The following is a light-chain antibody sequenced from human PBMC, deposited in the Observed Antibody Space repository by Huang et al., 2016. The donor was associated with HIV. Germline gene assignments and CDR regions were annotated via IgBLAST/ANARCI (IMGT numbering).Light chain of an antibody. V-gene: IGKV3-15*01. J-gene: IGKJ3*01. CDR1: QSVSTN. CDR3: QQYNSWPPLFT. CDR2: GAS. Sequence: EVLLTQSPATLSVSPGERATLSCRASQSVSTNFDWYQQKPGQAPRLLIYGASTRATVVPARFSGSGSGTEFTLTISSLQSEDSAVYYCQQYNSWPPLFTFGPGTKVDIK.